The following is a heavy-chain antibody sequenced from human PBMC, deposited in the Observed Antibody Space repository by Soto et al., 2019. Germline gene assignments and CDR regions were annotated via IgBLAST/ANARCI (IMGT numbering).Heavy chain of an antibody. Sequence: EVQLVESGGGLVQPGGSLKISCAASGITFSDSAMHWVRQASGKGLEWVGRIKSKADNYATAYAASVRGRFIISRDDSKNTAYLHMNSLKTEDTAVYFCTSLSRSGVFWFDPWGRGTLVTVSS. J-gene: IGHJ5*02. V-gene: IGHV3-73*02. D-gene: IGHD3-10*01. CDR2: IKSKADNYAT. CDR1: GITFSDSA. CDR3: TSLSRSGVFWFDP.